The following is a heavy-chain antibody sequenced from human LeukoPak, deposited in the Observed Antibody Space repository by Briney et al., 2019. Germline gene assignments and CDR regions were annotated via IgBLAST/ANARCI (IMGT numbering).Heavy chain of an antibody. V-gene: IGHV1-18*01. J-gene: IGHJ5*01. CDR3: ARDQDSSGWYSSWFDP. CDR2: ISAYNGNT. D-gene: IGHD6-19*01. Sequence: ASVKVSCKASGYTFTSYGISWVRQAPGQGLEWMGWISAYNGNTNYAQKLQGRVTMTTDTSTSTAYMELRSLRSDDTAVYYCARDQDSSGWYSSWFDPWGKEPWSPSPQ. CDR1: GYTFTSYG.